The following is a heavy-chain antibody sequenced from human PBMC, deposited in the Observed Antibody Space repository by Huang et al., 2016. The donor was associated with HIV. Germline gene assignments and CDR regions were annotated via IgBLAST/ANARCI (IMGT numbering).Heavy chain of an antibody. J-gene: IGHJ4*02. CDR2: VYTGNSDT. V-gene: IGHV5-51*03. Sequence: EVQLEQSGAEVKKPGESLKTSCKASGYIFSNYWVGWVRQMPGKGLEWMGFVYTGNSDTRCGPSFDGRVTVSVDKSIATAYLQWSSLRPSDTARYYCATTDASLATSFDHWGRGTMLTVSS. CDR1: GYIFSNYW. CDR3: ATTDASLATSFDH.